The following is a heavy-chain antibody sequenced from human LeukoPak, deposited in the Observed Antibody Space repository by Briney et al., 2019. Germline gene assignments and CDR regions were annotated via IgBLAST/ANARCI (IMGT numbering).Heavy chain of an antibody. V-gene: IGHV4-30-4*08. D-gene: IGHD6-13*01. J-gene: IGHJ4*02. Sequence: SQTLSLTCTVTGGSINSGAYYWNWIRQPPGKGLEWIGYIYYSGSTYYNPSLKSRITISVDTSKSQFSLKLSSATAADTAVYYCASSSWYYFDYWGQGTLVTVSS. CDR1: GGSINSGAYY. CDR3: ASSSWYYFDY. CDR2: IYYSGST.